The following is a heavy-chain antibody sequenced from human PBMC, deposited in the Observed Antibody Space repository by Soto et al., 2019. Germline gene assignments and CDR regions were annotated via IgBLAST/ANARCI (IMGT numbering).Heavy chain of an antibody. D-gene: IGHD3-10*01. V-gene: IGHV3-30-3*01. J-gene: IGHJ3*02. CDR2: ISYDGSNK. CDR1: GFTFSSYA. CDR3: ARDPLATMVRGVIGAFDI. Sequence: GGSLRLSCAASGFTFSSYAMHWVRQAPGKGLEWVAVISYDGSNKYYADSVKGRFTISRDNSKNTLYLQMNGLGAEDTAVYYCARDPLATMVRGVIGAFDIWGQGTMVTVSS.